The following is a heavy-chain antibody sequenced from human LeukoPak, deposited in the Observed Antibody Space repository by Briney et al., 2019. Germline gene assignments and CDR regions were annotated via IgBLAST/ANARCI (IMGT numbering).Heavy chain of an antibody. V-gene: IGHV1-69*04. D-gene: IGHD6-6*01. CDR3: ARSYSSSWVFDY. J-gene: IGHJ4*02. CDR1: GGTFSSYA. CDR2: IIPILGIA. Sequence: ASVKVSCKASGGTFSSYAISWVRQAPGQGLEWMGRIIPILGIANYAQKFQGRVTITADKSTSTAYMELSSLRSEDTAVYYCARSYSSSWVFDYWGQGTLVTVSS.